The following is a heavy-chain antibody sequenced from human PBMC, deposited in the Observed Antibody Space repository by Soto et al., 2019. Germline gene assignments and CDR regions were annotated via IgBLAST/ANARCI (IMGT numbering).Heavy chain of an antibody. CDR2: ISAHNGNT. J-gene: IGHJ4*02. D-gene: IGHD1-1*01. CDR1: GYTFTSYG. V-gene: IGHV1-18*01. CDR3: ARGRYGNY. Sequence: QVHLVQSGAEVKKPGASVKVSCKASGYTFTSYGITWVRQAPGQGLEWMGWISAHNGNTDYAQKLQGRVIATRDTPASTAYMELRGLRSDDTAVYYCARGRYGNYWGQGALVTVSS.